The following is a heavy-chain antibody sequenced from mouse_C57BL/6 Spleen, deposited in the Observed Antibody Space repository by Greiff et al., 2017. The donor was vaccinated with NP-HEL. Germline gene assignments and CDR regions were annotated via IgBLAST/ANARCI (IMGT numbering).Heavy chain of an antibody. D-gene: IGHD1-1*01. CDR2: IDPSDSYT. CDR3: ANYGSSYDAFEN. J-gene: IGHJ2*01. CDR1: GYTFTSYW. V-gene: IGHV1-69*01. Sequence: VQLQQPGAELVMPGASVKLSCKASGYTFTSYWMHWVKQRPGQGLEWIGEIDPSDSYTNYNQKFKGKSTLTVDKSSSTAYMQLSSLTSEDSAVYYCANYGSSYDAFENWGQGTTLTVSS.